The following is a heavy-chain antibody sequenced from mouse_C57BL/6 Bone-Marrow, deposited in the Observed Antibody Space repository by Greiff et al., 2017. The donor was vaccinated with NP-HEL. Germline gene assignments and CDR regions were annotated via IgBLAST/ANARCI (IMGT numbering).Heavy chain of an antibody. CDR1: GYTFTDYY. D-gene: IGHD1-1*01. Sequence: EVQLQQSGPELVKPGASVKISCKASGYTFTDYYMNWVKQSHGKSLEWIGDINPNNGGTSYNQKFKGKATLTVDKSSSTAYMELRSLTSEDSAVYYCARRGGTVVDYWGQGTTLTVSS. J-gene: IGHJ2*01. CDR2: INPNNGGT. CDR3: ARRGGTVVDY. V-gene: IGHV1-26*01.